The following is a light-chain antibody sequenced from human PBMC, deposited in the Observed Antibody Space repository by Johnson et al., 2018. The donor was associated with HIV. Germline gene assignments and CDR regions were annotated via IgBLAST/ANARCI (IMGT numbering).Light chain of an antibody. Sequence: QSVLTQPPSVSAAPGQKVNISCSGSSSNIGNNYVSWYQQLPGTAPKLLIYDNNKRPSGIPDRLSGSKSGTSATLGITGLQTGDEADYYCGTWDSSLSASGNVFGTGTKVTVL. J-gene: IGLJ1*01. V-gene: IGLV1-51*01. CDR1: SSNIGNNY. CDR3: GTWDSSLSASGNV. CDR2: DNN.